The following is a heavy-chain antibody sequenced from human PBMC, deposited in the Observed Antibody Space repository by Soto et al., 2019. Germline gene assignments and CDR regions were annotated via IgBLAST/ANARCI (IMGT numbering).Heavy chain of an antibody. CDR2: FIAMLGTP. J-gene: IGHJ4*02. Sequence: GASVKVSCKASGGTFGSHGIAWVRQAPGQGLEWMGGFIAMLGTPTYAKKVQGRATITADESLTSSYLELGSLRSEDTAMYFCARGAMANFDYWGQGTVVTVSS. V-gene: IGHV1-69*13. CDR3: ARGAMANFDY. D-gene: IGHD5-18*01. CDR1: GGTFGSHG.